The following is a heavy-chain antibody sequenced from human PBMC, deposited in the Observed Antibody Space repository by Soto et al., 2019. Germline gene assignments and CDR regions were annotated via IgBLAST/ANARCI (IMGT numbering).Heavy chain of an antibody. V-gene: IGHV4-39*01. CDR1: GGSISSSSYY. D-gene: IGHD2-15*01. Sequence: SETLSLTCTVSGGSISSSSYYWGWIRQPPGKGLEWIGSIYYSGSTYYNPSLKSRVTISVDTSKNQFSLKLSSVTAADTAVYYCASQLGYCSGGSCYSRYYYYYMDVWGKGTTVTVSS. CDR2: IYYSGST. J-gene: IGHJ6*03. CDR3: ASQLGYCSGGSCYSRYYYYYMDV.